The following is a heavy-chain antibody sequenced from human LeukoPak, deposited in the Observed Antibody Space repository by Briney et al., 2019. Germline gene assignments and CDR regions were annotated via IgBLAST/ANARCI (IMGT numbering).Heavy chain of an antibody. Sequence: KAGGALRLSCAASGFTFSSYSMNWVRQAPRKGLEWVSSISSSSSYIYYADSVKGRFTISRDNAKNSLYLQMNSLRAEDTAVYYCARDLREQRLASQGAYWGQGTLVTVSS. CDR3: ARDLREQRLASQGAY. J-gene: IGHJ4*02. D-gene: IGHD6-25*01. V-gene: IGHV3-21*01. CDR2: ISSSSSYI. CDR1: GFTFSSYS.